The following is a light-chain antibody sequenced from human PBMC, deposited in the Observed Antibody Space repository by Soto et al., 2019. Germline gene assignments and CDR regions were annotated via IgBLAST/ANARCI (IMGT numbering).Light chain of an antibody. Sequence: EIVMTQSPGTLSVAPGERATLSCRASQSVRSDVAWYQHKPGQAPRLLIYGASTRATGIPARFIGSGSETEFTLNISSLQSEDFAIYYCQQYNNWVVTFGQGTRLEI. V-gene: IGKV3-15*01. J-gene: IGKJ5*01. CDR3: QQYNNWVVT. CDR2: GAS. CDR1: QSVRSD.